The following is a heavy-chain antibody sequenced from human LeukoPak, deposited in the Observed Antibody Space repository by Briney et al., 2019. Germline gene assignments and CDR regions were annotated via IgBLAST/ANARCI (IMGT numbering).Heavy chain of an antibody. Sequence: GGSLRLSCAASGLTFQNYAMTWVRQAPGKGLEGVSAISSSGDKTYYADSVKGRFNISRDNSKNVMFLEMHSLRGDDTAVYLCARGPSRRGLRASADYWGPGTLVTVSS. D-gene: IGHD1-26*01. CDR1: GLTFQNYA. CDR3: ARGPSRRGLRASADY. V-gene: IGHV3-23*01. J-gene: IGHJ4*02. CDR2: ISSSGDKT.